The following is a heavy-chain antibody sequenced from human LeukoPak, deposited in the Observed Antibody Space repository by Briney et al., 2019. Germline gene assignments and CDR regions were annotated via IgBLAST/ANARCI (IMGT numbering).Heavy chain of an antibody. J-gene: IGHJ4*02. Sequence: GGSLRLSCAASGFTFSSYWMNWVRQAPGKGLVWVSRIASDGSSTTYADSVKGRFSISRDNAKNTLHLQMNSLRVEDTAVYYCARGRPHGSDYWGQGTLVTVSS. D-gene: IGHD2-15*01. CDR3: ARGRPHGSDY. CDR1: GFTFSSYW. V-gene: IGHV3-74*01. CDR2: IASDGSST.